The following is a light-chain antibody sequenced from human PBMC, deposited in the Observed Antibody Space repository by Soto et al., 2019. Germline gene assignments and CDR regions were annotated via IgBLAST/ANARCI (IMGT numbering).Light chain of an antibody. J-gene: IGLJ1*01. V-gene: IGLV1-40*01. CDR1: NSNIGAGYG. CDR2: GHS. CDR3: QSYDSSLSGYV. Sequence: QSVLTQPPSVSGAPGQRVTIACSGSNSNIGAGYGVHWYRHSPGEAPKLLLSGHSHRPSGVPDRFSGSKSGTSASLVITGLQAEDEADYYCQSYDSSLSGYVFGTGTKVTVL.